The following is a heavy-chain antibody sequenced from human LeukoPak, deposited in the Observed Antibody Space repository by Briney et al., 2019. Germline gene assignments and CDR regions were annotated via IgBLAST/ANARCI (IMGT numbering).Heavy chain of an antibody. V-gene: IGHV1-69*04. Sequence: SVTVSCKASGDTFNSYAISWVRQAPGQGLEWMGRIIPSFDVGNYAQRFQGRVTITADKSTNTSYMELSSLRSEDTAVYYCARDHYIGSPNWFDPWGQGTLVTVSS. CDR1: GDTFNSYA. D-gene: IGHD1-26*01. J-gene: IGHJ5*02. CDR3: ARDHYIGSPNWFDP. CDR2: IIPSFDVG.